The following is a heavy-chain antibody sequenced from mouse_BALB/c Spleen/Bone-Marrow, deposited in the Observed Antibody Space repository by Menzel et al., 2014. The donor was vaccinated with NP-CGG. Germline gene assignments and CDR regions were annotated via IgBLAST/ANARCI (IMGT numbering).Heavy chain of an antibody. CDR1: GFTFSDYY. CDR3: ARNAFYRGYAMDY. V-gene: IGHV5-12*02. D-gene: IGHD2-12*01. CDR2: ISNGGGST. J-gene: IGHJ4*01. Sequence: EVMLVESGGGLVQPGGSLKLSCATSGFTFSDYYMYWVRQTPEKRLEWVAYISNGGGSTYYPGTVKGRFTISRDNAKNTLYLQMSRLKSEDTAMYYCARNAFYRGYAMDYWGQGTSVTVSS.